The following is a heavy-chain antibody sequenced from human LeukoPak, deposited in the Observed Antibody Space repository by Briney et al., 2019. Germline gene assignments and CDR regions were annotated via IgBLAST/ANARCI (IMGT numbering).Heavy chain of an antibody. J-gene: IGHJ6*02. CDR2: IRRRAFGETA. D-gene: IGHD6-13*01. CDR3: TREGAAAAYGMDV. Sequence: GGSLRLSCTASGFTLGDYAVSWVRRAPGRGLEWVGLIRRRAFGETADYAASVKGRFTISRDDSKRIAYLQMNSLKTEETAVYYCTREGAAAAYGMDVWGQGTTVTVSS. V-gene: IGHV3-49*04. CDR1: GFTLGDYA.